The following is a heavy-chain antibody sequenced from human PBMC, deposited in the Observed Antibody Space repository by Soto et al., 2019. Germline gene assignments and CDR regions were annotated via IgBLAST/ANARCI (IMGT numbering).Heavy chain of an antibody. J-gene: IGHJ5*01. CDR2: TYYRSKWYN. CDR1: GDSVSSSSVT. D-gene: IGHD1-26*01. Sequence: SQTLSLTCAISGDSVSSSSVTWNWIRQSPSRDLEWLGRTYYRSKWYNDYAESVKSRITINPDTSKNQFSLHLNSVTPEYTAVYYCVRLIGNSWLDFWGQGTLVTVSS. V-gene: IGHV6-1*01. CDR3: VRLIGNSWLDF.